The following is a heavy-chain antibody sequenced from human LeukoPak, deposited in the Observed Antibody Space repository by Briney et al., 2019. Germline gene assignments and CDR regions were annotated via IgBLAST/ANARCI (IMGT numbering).Heavy chain of an antibody. Sequence: GGSLRLSCAASGSTFSSYGMHWVRQAPGNGLEWVAVISYDGSNKYYADSVKGRFTISRDNSKNTLYLQMNSLRAEDTAVYYCAKDLSSSGLDYWGQGTLVTVSS. D-gene: IGHD6-25*01. J-gene: IGHJ4*02. CDR3: AKDLSSSGLDY. V-gene: IGHV3-30*18. CDR2: ISYDGSNK. CDR1: GSTFSSYG.